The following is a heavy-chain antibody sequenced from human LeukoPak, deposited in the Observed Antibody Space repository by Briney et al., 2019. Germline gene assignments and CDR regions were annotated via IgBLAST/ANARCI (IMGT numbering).Heavy chain of an antibody. CDR3: ARGSGYYKYYFDY. J-gene: IGHJ4*02. Sequence: GGSLRLSCAASGFTFSSYSMNWVRQAPGKGLEWVSSISSSSSYIYYADSVKGRFTISGDNSKNTLYLQMNSLRAEDTAVYYCARGSGYYKYYFDYWGQGTLVTVSS. CDR1: GFTFSSYS. D-gene: IGHD3-22*01. CDR2: ISSSSSYI. V-gene: IGHV3-21*01.